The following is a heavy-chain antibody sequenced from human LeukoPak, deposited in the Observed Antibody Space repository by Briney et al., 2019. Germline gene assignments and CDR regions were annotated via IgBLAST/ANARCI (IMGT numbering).Heavy chain of an antibody. CDR3: AKDHRNYDFWSGYYSFDY. J-gene: IGHJ4*02. V-gene: IGHV3-23*01. CDR2: ISGSGGST. Sequence: SWVRQAPGKGLEWVSAISGSGGSTYYADSVKGRFTISRDNSKNTLYLQMNSLRAEDTAVYYCAKDHRNYDFWSGYYSFDYWGQGTLVTVSS. D-gene: IGHD3-3*01.